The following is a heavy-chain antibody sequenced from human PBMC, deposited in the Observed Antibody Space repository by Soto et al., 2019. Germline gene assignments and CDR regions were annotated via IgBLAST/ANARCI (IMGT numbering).Heavy chain of an antibody. V-gene: IGHV4-4*02. CDR3: ARDSTQLVGATTYYFDY. CDR1: GGSISSSNW. D-gene: IGHD1-26*01. J-gene: IGHJ4*02. Sequence: ASETLSLTCAVSGGSISSSNWWSWVRQPPGKGLEWIGEIYHSGSTNYNPSLKSRVTISVDKSKNQFSLKLSSVTTADTAVYYCARDSTQLVGATTYYFDYWGQGTLVTVSS. CDR2: IYHSGST.